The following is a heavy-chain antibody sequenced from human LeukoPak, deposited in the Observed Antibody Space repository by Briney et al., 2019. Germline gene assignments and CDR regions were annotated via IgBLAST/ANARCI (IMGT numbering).Heavy chain of an antibody. V-gene: IGHV4-38-2*01. CDR1: GYSISNSYY. Sequence: SETLSLTCAVSGYSISNSYYWGWIRQPPGKGLEWIGSIYHSGSTHYNPSLRSRVTISVDTSKNQFSLKLSSVTAADTAVYYCARRGQDGSGSYYFDYWGQGTLVTVSS. J-gene: IGHJ4*02. CDR3: ARRGQDGSGSYYFDY. D-gene: IGHD3-10*01. CDR2: IYHSGST.